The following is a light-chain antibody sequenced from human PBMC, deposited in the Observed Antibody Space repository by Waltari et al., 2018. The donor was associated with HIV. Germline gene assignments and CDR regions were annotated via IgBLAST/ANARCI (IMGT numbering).Light chain of an antibody. J-gene: IGLJ1*01. V-gene: IGLV2-14*01. Sequence: QSALTQPASVSGSPGQSITISCTGISSDVGDNNYVSWYQQHPGKAPKLIIYEVSIRPSGVSTRFSGSKSGNTASLTVSGLQAEDEADYFCSSYTSSTSYVFGTGTKVTVL. CDR3: SSYTSSTSYV. CDR1: SSDVGDNNY. CDR2: EVS.